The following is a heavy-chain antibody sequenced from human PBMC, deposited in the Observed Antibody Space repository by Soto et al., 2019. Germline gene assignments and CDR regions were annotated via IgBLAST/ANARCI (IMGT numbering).Heavy chain of an antibody. V-gene: IGHV4-39*02. Sequence: SETLSLTCTVSGGSLSSYYWGWIRQPPGKGLEWLGSIFYSGSTFYNPALKSRVTFSVDTSKNHFSLKLSSVTAADTAVYYCARHKTTMLTVVSAFDPWGQGTRVTVSS. J-gene: IGHJ5*02. CDR1: GGSLSSYY. D-gene: IGHD3-22*01. CDR3: ARHKTTMLTVVSAFDP. CDR2: IFYSGST.